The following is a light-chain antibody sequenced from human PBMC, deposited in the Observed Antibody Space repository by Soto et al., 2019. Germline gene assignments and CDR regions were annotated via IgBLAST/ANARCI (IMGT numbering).Light chain of an antibody. V-gene: IGKV3-15*01. CDR1: QSVSSN. CDR2: GAS. Sequence: EIVLTQSPGTLSLTPGDGATLSCRASQSVSSNLAWYQQKPGQAPRLLISGASTRAAGIPARFSGSGSGTEFTLTISSLQSEDFAVYYCQHYNTWPWTFGQGTKVDIK. CDR3: QHYNTWPWT. J-gene: IGKJ1*01.